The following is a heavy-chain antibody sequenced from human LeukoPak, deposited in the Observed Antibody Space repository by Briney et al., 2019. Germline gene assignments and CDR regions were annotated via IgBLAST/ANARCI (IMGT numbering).Heavy chain of an antibody. J-gene: IGHJ5*02. CDR2: ISSSSSYI. D-gene: IGHD3-3*01. V-gene: IGHV3-11*06. CDR3: ARGRRDYDFWSGYYSWFDP. CDR1: GFTFSDYY. Sequence: GGSLRLSCAASGFTFSDYYMSWIRQAPGKGLEWVSYISSSSSYIYYADSVKGRFTISRDNAKNSLYLQMNSLRAEDTAVYYCARGRRDYDFWSGYYSWFDPWGQGTLVTVSS.